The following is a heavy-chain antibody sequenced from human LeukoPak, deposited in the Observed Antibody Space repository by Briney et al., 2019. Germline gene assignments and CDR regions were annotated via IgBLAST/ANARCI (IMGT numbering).Heavy chain of an antibody. V-gene: IGHV1-8*03. J-gene: IGHJ3*02. CDR1: GYTFTSYD. CDR3: ARARSSVSSDAFDI. D-gene: IGHD3-22*01. Sequence: GASVKVSCKASGYTFTSYDINWVRQAPGQGLEWMGWMNPNSGNTGYAQKFQGRVTITRNTSISTAYMELSSLRSENTAVYYCARARSSVSSDAFDIWGQGTMVTVSS. CDR2: MNPNSGNT.